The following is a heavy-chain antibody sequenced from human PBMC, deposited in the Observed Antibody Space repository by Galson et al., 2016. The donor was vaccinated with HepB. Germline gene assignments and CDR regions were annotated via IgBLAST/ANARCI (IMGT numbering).Heavy chain of an antibody. V-gene: IGHV6-1*01. J-gene: IGHJ6*02. D-gene: IGHD1-7*01. CDR1: VDSVPSNSAA. CDR2: TYYRSKWYN. CDR3: ARETALTGTRDYYYTLDV. Sequence: CAISVDSVPSNSAAWNWIRLSPSRGLEWLGRTYYRSKWYNEYAESVKSRTTINAHTSEYPFSLQLNSVTPVDTAAYYCARETALTGTRDYYYTLDVWGQGTTVTVSS.